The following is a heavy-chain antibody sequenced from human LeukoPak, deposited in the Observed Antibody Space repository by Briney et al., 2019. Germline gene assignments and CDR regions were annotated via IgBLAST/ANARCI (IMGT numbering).Heavy chain of an antibody. J-gene: IGHJ4*02. CDR3: ARSGPDDSSGHYGGGVDY. CDR2: IYYSGST. CDR1: GGSISSHY. V-gene: IGHV4-59*11. D-gene: IGHD3-22*01. Sequence: SETLSLTCTVPGGSISSHYWSWIRQPPGEGLEWIGYIYYSGSTNYNPSLKSRVTISVDTSKNQFSLKLSSVTAADTAVYYCARSGPDDSSGHYGGGVDYWGQGTLVTVSS.